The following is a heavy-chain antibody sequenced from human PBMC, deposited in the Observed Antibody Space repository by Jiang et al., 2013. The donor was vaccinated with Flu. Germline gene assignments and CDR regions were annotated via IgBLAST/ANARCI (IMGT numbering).Heavy chain of an antibody. CDR2: INTNTGNP. Sequence: RQAPGQGLEWMGWINTNTGNPTYAQGFTGRFVFSLDTSVSTAYLQISSLKAEDTAVYYCAGDSSGWYGGAFDIWGQGTMVKVSS. J-gene: IGHJ3*02. D-gene: IGHD6-19*01. V-gene: IGHV7-4-1*02. CDR3: AGDSSGWYGGAFDI.